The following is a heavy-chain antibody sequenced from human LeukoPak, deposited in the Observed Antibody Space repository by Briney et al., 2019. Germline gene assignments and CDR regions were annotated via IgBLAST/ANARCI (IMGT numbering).Heavy chain of an antibody. CDR3: ARDGHYYDSSGFMGY. Sequence: PGGSLRLSCAASGFTFSDYYMSWIRHAPGEGLEWVSYISSSGSNRYYADSVKGRFTISRDNAKNSLYLQMNSLRAEDTAVYYCARDGHYYDSSGFMGYWGQGTLVTVSS. J-gene: IGHJ4*02. V-gene: IGHV3-11*04. CDR1: GFTFSDYY. CDR2: ISSSGSNR. D-gene: IGHD3-22*01.